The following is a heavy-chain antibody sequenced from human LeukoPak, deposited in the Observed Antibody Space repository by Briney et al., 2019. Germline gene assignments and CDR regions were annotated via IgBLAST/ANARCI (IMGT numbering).Heavy chain of an antibody. J-gene: IGHJ3*02. CDR2: IYYSGST. CDR1: DGSISSYY. D-gene: IGHD3-10*01. V-gene: IGHV4-59*01. Sequence: KPSETLSLTCTVSDGSISSYYWSWIRQPPGKGLEWIGYIYYSGSTNYNPSLKSRVTISVDTSKNQFSLKLSSVTAADTAVYYCARVLPPDLWFGEAGAFDIWGQGTMVTVSS. CDR3: ARVLPPDLWFGEAGAFDI.